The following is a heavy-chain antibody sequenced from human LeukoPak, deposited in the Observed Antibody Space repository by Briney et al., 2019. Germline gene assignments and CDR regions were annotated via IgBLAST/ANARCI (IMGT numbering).Heavy chain of an antibody. CDR2: IYPSGST. V-gene: IGHV4-4*07. CDR3: ARRVNYGDYFDY. D-gene: IGHD4-17*01. Sequence: PSETLSLTCTVSGASISNYHWSWIRQPAGKGQEWIGRIYPSGSTNYNPSLKSRVTMSVDTSKNQFSLKLRSLTAADTAVYYCARRVNYGDYFDYWGQGTLVTVSS. J-gene: IGHJ4*02. CDR1: GASISNYH.